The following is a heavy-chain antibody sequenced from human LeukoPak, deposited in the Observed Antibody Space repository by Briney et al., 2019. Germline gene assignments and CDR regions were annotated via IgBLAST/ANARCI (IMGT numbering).Heavy chain of an antibody. CDR3: ARSHDYGDYGSFPFDP. D-gene: IGHD4-17*01. Sequence: SGPTLVNPTQTLTLTCTFSGFSPSTSGMCVSWIRQPPGKALEWLARIDWDDDKYCSTSLKTRLTISKDTSKNQVVLTMTNMDPVDTATYYCARSHDYGDYGSFPFDPWGQGTLVTVSS. CDR2: IDWDDDK. CDR1: GFSPSTSGMC. V-gene: IGHV2-70*11. J-gene: IGHJ5*02.